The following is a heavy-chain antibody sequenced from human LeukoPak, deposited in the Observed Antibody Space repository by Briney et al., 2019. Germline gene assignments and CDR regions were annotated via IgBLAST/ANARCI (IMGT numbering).Heavy chain of an antibody. V-gene: IGHV1-3*01. CDR1: GYTFTDYT. CDR3: ARGVRSTRQTNIVVVPAAGVPLDY. CDR2: INGGSGNT. D-gene: IGHD2-2*01. J-gene: IGHJ4*02. Sequence: AASVKVSCKASGYTFTDYTMHWLRQAPGQRLDWMGWINGGSGNTKYSPESQGRVTITRDTSASTAYMELSSLRSEDTAVYYCARGVRSTRQTNIVVVPAAGVPLDYWGQGTLVTVSS.